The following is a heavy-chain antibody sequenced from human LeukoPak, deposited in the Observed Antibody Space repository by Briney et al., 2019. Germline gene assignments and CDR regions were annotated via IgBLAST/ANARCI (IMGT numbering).Heavy chain of an antibody. J-gene: IGHJ4*02. CDR1: GFSFGGYA. D-gene: IGHD2-2*01. CDR2: ILGSGSSI. Sequence: PGGSLRLSCAASGFSFGGYAMNWVRQAPGKGLEWVSSILGSGSSIYYADSVKGRFTISRDNSKSTLYLQMNSLRAEDTAIYYCAKRYCGSTSCPSPFYFFDYWGQGTQVTVSS. V-gene: IGHV3-23*01. CDR3: AKRYCGSTSCPSPFYFFDY.